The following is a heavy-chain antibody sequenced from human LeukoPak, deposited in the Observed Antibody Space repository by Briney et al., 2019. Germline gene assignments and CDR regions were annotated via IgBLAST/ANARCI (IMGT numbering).Heavy chain of an antibody. V-gene: IGHV1-18*01. Sequence: GASVKVSCKASGYTFTSYGISWVRQAPGQGLEWMGWISPHSGHTNYAQKLQGRVTMTTDTSTTTAYMELRSLRSVDTAVYYCARDDLRNWFDPWGQGTLVTVSS. CDR2: ISPHSGHT. J-gene: IGHJ5*02. D-gene: IGHD3-10*01. CDR1: GYTFTSYG. CDR3: ARDDLRNWFDP.